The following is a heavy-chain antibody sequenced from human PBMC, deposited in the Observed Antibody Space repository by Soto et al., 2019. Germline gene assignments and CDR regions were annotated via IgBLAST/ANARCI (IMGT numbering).Heavy chain of an antibody. J-gene: IGHJ5*02. CDR2: ISAYNGNT. V-gene: IGHV1-18*01. CDR3: ARDRRRVRGAKTPEFDP. D-gene: IGHD3-10*01. CDR1: GYTFTSYG. Sequence: QVQLVQSGAEVKKPGASVKVSCKASGYTFTSYGISWVRQAPGQGLEWMGWISAYNGNTNYAQKLQGRVTMTIDTSTSTAYMELRSLRSDDTAVYYCARDRRRVRGAKTPEFDPWGQGTLVTVSS.